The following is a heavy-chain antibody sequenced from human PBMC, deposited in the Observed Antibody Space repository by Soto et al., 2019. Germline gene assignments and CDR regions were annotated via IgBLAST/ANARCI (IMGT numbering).Heavy chain of an antibody. D-gene: IGHD6-19*01. CDR3: ARHASGQWLAPEFVDY. J-gene: IGHJ4*02. V-gene: IGHV4-39*01. CDR1: GGSISSGGSY. Sequence: QLYLQESGPGLVKPSETLSLTCTVSGGSISSGGSYWGWIRQPPGKGLEWIGSFYYSGTTYYNPSLNNRVTMSVDTSKNQFSLELSSVTAADSAVYYCARHASGQWLAPEFVDYWGQGILVTVSS. CDR2: FYYSGTT.